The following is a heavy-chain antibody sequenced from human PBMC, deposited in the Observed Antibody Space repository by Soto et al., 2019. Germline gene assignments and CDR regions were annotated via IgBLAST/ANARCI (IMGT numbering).Heavy chain of an antibody. J-gene: IGHJ4*02. CDR3: ARGALWDYDSSGSIDY. D-gene: IGHD3-22*01. CDR1: GGSISSYY. CDR2: IYYSGST. V-gene: IGHV4-59*01. Sequence: SETLSLTCTFSGGSISSYYWSWIRQPPGKGLEWIGYIYYSGSTNYNPSLKSRVTISVDTSKNQFSLKLSSVTAADTAVYYCARGALWDYDSSGSIDYWGQGTLVTVSS.